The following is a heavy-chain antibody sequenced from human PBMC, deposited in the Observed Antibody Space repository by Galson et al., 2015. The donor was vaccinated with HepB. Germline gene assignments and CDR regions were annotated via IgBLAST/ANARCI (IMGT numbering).Heavy chain of an antibody. D-gene: IGHD3-16*02. Sequence: QSGAEVKKPGESLRISCKGSGYSFTSYWISWVRQMPGKGLEWMGRIDPSDSYTNYSPSFQGHVTISADKSISTAYLQWRSLKASDAAMYYCARTKYVYDYVWGSYRYYFDYWGQGTLVTVSS. CDR3: ARTKYVYDYVWGSYRYYFDY. CDR1: GYSFTSYW. V-gene: IGHV5-10-1*01. J-gene: IGHJ4*02. CDR2: IDPSDSYT.